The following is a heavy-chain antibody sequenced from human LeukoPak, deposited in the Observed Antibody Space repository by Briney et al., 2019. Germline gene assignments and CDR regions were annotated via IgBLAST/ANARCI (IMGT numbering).Heavy chain of an antibody. CDR3: ARGYYNMDV. V-gene: IGHV4-59*01. CDR2: IYYSGST. J-gene: IGHJ6*03. Sequence: SETLSLTCTVSGGSISSYYWNWIRQSPGKGLEWIGYIYYSGSTNYNPSLKSRVTISVDTSKNEFSLRLSSVTAADTAVYYCARGYYNMDVWGKGTTVTVSS. CDR1: GGSISSYY.